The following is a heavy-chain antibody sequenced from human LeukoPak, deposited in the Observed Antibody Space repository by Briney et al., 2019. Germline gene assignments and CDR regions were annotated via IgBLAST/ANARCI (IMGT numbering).Heavy chain of an antibody. CDR2: ISSSSSYI. CDR1: GFTFSSYS. Sequence: GGSLRLSCAASGFTFSSYSMNWVRQAPGKGLEWVSSISSSSSYIYYADSVKGRFTISRDNAKNSLYLQMNSLRAEDTAVYYCARGLWFGEVSDYWGQGTLVTVSS. J-gene: IGHJ4*02. CDR3: ARGLWFGEVSDY. V-gene: IGHV3-21*01. D-gene: IGHD3-10*01.